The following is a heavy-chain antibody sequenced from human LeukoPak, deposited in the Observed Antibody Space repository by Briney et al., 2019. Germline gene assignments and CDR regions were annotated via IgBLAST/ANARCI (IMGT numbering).Heavy chain of an antibody. V-gene: IGHV1-69*13. D-gene: IGHD2-2*01. CDR3: ARTGEEYQLLYNWFDP. CDR1: GGTFSSYA. CDR2: IIPIFGTA. J-gene: IGHJ5*02. Sequence: ASVKASCKASGGTFSSYAISWVRQAPGQGLEWMGGIIPIFGTANYAQKFQGRVTITADESTSTAYMELSSLRSEDTAVYYCARTGEEYQLLYNWFDPWGQGTLVTVSS.